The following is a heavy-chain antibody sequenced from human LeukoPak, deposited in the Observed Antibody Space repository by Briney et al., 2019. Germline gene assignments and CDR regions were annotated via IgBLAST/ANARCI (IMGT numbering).Heavy chain of an antibody. CDR1: GGSISSYY. Sequence: SETLSLTCTVSGGSISSYYWSWIRQPPGKGLEWIGYIYYSGSTNYNPSLKSRVTISVDTSKNQFSLKLSSVTAADTAVYYCASEGSGSYPDWYFDLWGRGTLVTVSS. CDR3: ASEGSGSYPDWYFDL. V-gene: IGHV4-59*08. J-gene: IGHJ2*01. CDR2: IYYSGST. D-gene: IGHD1-26*01.